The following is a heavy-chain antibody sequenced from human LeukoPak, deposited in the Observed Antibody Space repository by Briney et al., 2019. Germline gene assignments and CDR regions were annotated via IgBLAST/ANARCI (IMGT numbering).Heavy chain of an antibody. V-gene: IGHV4-34*01. D-gene: IGHD5-18*01. CDR1: GGSFSDYY. CDR2: INHSGGT. CDR3: ARAKDSYGKVFDC. J-gene: IGHJ5*01. Sequence: PSETLSLTCEVYGGSFSDYYWSWIRQPPGKGLEWIGKINHSGGTSYNPSLKSRVTMSVDTSKNQFSVKLTSVTAADTAVYYCARAKDSYGKVFDCWGQGTLVTVSS.